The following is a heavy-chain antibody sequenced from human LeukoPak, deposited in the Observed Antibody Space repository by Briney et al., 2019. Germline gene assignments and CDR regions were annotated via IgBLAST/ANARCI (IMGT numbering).Heavy chain of an antibody. CDR3: ARGADSYCGGDCYIDAFDI. J-gene: IGHJ3*02. D-gene: IGHD2-21*02. Sequence: PGGSLRLSCAASGFTVSSNYMSWVRQAPGKGLEWVSVIYSGGSTYYADSVKGRFTISRDNSKNTLYLQMNSLRAGDTAVYYCARGADSYCGGDCYIDAFDIWGQGTMVTVSS. V-gene: IGHV3-66*02. CDR2: IYSGGST. CDR1: GFTVSSNY.